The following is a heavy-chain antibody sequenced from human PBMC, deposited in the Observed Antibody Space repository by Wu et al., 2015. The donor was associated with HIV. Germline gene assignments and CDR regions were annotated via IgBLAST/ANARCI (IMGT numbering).Heavy chain of an antibody. J-gene: IGHJ5*02. V-gene: IGHV1-8*01. CDR1: GYTFTSYD. D-gene: IGHD6-13*01. CDR3: ARGGRSTSWYRFWFDP. CDR2: MNPNSGNT. Sequence: QVQLLQSGAEVKKPGASVKVSCKASGYTFTSYDINWVRQATGQGLEWMGWMNPNSGNTGYEQKFQGRVTMTRNTSISTAYMELSSLRSEDTAIYYCARGGRSTSWYRFWFDPWGQGTLVTVSS.